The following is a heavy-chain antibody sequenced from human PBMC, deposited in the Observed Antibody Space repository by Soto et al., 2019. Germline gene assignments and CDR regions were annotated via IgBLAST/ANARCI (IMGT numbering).Heavy chain of an antibody. CDR3: AKVGYYGSGSLGFDP. D-gene: IGHD3-10*01. Sequence: GGSLRLSCAASGFTFSSYWMHWVRQAPGKGLVWVSRINNDGSSISYADSVKGRFTISRDNAKNTLYLQMNSLRVEDTAVYYCAKVGYYGSGSLGFDPWGQGTLVTV. CDR2: INNDGSSI. CDR1: GFTFSSYW. V-gene: IGHV3-74*01. J-gene: IGHJ5*02.